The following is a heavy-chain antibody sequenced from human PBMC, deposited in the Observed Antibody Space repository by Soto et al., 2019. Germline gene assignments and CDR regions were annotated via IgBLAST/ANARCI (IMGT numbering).Heavy chain of an antibody. D-gene: IGHD6-19*01. J-gene: IGHJ4*02. CDR3: AKSGASGSGWYGDHFDY. V-gene: IGHV3-23*01. Sequence: EVQLLEAGGGLVQPGGSLRLSCAASGFTFSSYAMSWVRQAPGKGLEWVSAISGSGGSTYYADSVKGRFTISRDNSKNTLYLKMNSLRAEDTAVYYCAKSGASGSGWYGDHFDYWGQGTLVTVSS. CDR2: ISGSGGST. CDR1: GFTFSSYA.